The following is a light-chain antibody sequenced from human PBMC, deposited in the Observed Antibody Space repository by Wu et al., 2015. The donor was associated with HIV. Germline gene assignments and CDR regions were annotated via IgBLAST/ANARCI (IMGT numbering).Light chain of an antibody. V-gene: IGKV3-20*01. J-gene: IGKJ3*01. Sequence: VLTQSPGTLSLSPGESANLSCRASQSVSSSYLAWYQQKPGQAPRLLIYGVSSRATGIPDRFSGSGSGTDFTLTISRLEPEDFAVYYCQQYGSSPGVTFGPGTKVDIK. CDR1: QSVSSSY. CDR2: GVS. CDR3: QQYGSSPGVT.